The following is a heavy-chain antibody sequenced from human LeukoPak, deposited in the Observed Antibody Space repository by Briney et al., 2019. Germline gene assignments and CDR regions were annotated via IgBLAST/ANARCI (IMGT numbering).Heavy chain of an antibody. CDR3: ARDRDSSSWYLRGFDY. V-gene: IGHV3-7*01. CDR1: GFTFSTYW. Sequence: GGSLRLSCAASGFTFSTYWMSWVRQAPGRGLEWVANIKQDGSEKYYVDSVKGRFTISRDNAKNSLYLQMNSLRAEDTAVYYCARDRDSSSWYLRGFDYWGQGTLVTVSS. D-gene: IGHD6-13*01. J-gene: IGHJ4*02. CDR2: IKQDGSEK.